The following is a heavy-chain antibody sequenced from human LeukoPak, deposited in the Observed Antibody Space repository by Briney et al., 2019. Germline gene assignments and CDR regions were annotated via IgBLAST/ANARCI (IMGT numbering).Heavy chain of an antibody. V-gene: IGHV3-21*04. J-gene: IGHJ5*02. CDR3: AKLFAHQYYYDSSGYYSS. Sequence: PGGSLRLSCAASGFTFSSYSMNWVRQAPGKGLEWVSSISSSSSYIYYADSVKGRFTISRDNAKNSLYLQMNSLRAEDTAVYYCAKLFAHQYYYDSSGYYSSWGQGTLVTVSS. CDR1: GFTFSSYS. CDR2: ISSSSSYI. D-gene: IGHD3-22*01.